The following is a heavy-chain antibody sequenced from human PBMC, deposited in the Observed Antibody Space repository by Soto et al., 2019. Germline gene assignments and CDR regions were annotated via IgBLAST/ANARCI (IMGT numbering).Heavy chain of an antibody. V-gene: IGHV5-10-1*01. J-gene: IGHJ4*02. CDR3: ARHRSNVMRFDY. Sequence: PGESLKISCSISGYNFTAYWITWVRQMPGRGLEWMGRIAPTDSYTKYSPSFQGHVTISVDRSTTTAYLQWSSLKASDTAMYYCARHRSNVMRFDYWGQGTQVTVSS. CDR2: IAPTDSYT. CDR1: GYNFTAYW. D-gene: IGHD2-21*01.